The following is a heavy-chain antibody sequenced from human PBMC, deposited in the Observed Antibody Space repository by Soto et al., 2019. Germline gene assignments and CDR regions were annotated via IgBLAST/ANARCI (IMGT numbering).Heavy chain of an antibody. Sequence: QVQLVQSGAEVRKPGASVKVSCKAAGYSFTSYGITWVRQAPGQGLEWMGGTYKSNTNYAQKVQGRLTMTTDTPTSRAYMELRSLTSDDTGVYYCARGPTVGGLWGQGTSVTVSS. CDR3: ARGPTVGGL. J-gene: IGHJ6*01. CDR1: GYSFTSYG. V-gene: IGHV1-18*01. CDR2: TYKSNT. D-gene: IGHD3-16*01.